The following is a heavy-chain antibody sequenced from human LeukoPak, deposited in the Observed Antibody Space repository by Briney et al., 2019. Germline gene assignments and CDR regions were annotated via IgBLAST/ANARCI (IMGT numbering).Heavy chain of an antibody. CDR1: GGSISSDLYY. Sequence: PSETLSLTCTVSGGSISSDLYYWTWIRQPAGKGLEWIGRIYSNGWTDYNPSLKSRVTMSLDTSKNQFSPRLGLVTAADTAFYYCARGSGWNSFDPWGQGTLVTVSS. CDR2: IYSNGWT. V-gene: IGHV4-61*02. J-gene: IGHJ5*02. D-gene: IGHD6-19*01. CDR3: ARGSGWNSFDP.